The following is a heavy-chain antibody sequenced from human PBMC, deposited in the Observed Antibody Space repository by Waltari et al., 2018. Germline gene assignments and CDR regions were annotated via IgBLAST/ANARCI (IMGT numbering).Heavy chain of an antibody. D-gene: IGHD3-10*01. CDR2: ITADGRSR. CDR1: GFMFSIYP. J-gene: IGHJ2*01. V-gene: IGHV3-23*01. Sequence: EGQLLESGGGLVQTGGSLRLSCAASGFMFSIYPMTWVRQAPGKGLEWVATITADGRSRNYADSVKGRFTISRENSKNILDLQMNTLRAEDTAVYFCAKADFGNPYWFFDLWGRGTLLTVSS. CDR3: AKADFGNPYWFFDL.